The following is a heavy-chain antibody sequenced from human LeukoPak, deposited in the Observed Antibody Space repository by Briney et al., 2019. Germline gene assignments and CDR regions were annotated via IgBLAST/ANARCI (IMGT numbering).Heavy chain of an antibody. D-gene: IGHD6-19*01. CDR3: AKDLHQYSSGWGPFDY. V-gene: IGHV3-23*01. Sequence: GGSLRLSCAASGFTFSSCAMSWVRQAPGKGLEWVSAISGSGGSTYYADSVKGRFTISRDNSKNTLYLQMNSLRAEDTAVYYCAKDLHQYSSGWGPFDYWGQGTLVTVSS. CDR1: GFTFSSCA. J-gene: IGHJ4*02. CDR2: ISGSGGST.